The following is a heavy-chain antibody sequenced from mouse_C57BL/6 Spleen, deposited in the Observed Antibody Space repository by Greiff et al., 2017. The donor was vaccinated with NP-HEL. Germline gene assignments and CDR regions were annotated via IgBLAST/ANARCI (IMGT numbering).Heavy chain of an antibody. Sequence: VQLQQSGAELVKPGASVKLSCTASGFNFTDYYMHWVKQRPEQGLEWIGTIDPEDGDTKYAPKFKGKATITADTSSNTAYLQLSSLTSEDTAVYYCARRGANYYAMDYWGQGTSVTVSS. J-gene: IGHJ4*01. CDR3: ARRGANYYAMDY. D-gene: IGHD1-1*01. CDR2: IDPEDGDT. CDR1: GFNFTDYY. V-gene: IGHV14-2*01.